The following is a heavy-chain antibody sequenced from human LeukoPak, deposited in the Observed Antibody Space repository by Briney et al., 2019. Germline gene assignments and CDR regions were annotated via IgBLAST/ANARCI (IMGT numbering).Heavy chain of an antibody. D-gene: IGHD3-10*01. V-gene: IGHV3-7*03. J-gene: IGHJ6*04. CDR2: IKQDGSEK. CDR3: ARGLLWFGESYGMDV. CDR1: GFTLSSYW. Sequence: GGSLRLSCAASGFTLSSYWMSWVRQAPGKGREWVANIKQDGSEKYYVDSVKGRFTISRDNAKNSLYLQMNSLRAEDTAVYYCARGLLWFGESYGMDVWGKGTTVTVSS.